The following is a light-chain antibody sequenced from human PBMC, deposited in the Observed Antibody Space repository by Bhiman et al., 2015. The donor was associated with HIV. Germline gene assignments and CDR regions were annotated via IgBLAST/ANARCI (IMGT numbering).Light chain of an antibody. V-gene: IGLV2-14*01. CDR1: SSDVGDYNY. CDR2: DVT. CDR3: SSYTASGTLV. Sequence: QSALTQPASVSGSPGQSITISCTGTSSDVGDYNYVSWYQQHPGKAPKVMIYDVTKRPSGVSDRFSGSKSDNTASLTISGLQPEDEADYYCSSYTASGTLVFGGGTKLTVL. J-gene: IGLJ3*02.